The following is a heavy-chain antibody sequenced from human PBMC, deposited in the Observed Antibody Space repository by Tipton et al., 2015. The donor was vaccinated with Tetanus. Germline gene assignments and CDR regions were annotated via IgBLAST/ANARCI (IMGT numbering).Heavy chain of an antibody. V-gene: IGHV1-8*01. J-gene: IGHJ6*02. CDR2: MNPNSGNT. Sequence: QLVQSGAEVKKPGASVKVSCKASGYTFTSYDINWVRQATGQGLEWMGWMNPNSGNTGYAQKFQGRVTMTRNTSISTAYMELRSLKSEDPAVYYCARGDDYGAYDYYYGMDVWGQGTTVTVSS. CDR1: GYTFTSYD. CDR3: ARGDDYGAYDYYYGMDV. D-gene: IGHD4-17*01.